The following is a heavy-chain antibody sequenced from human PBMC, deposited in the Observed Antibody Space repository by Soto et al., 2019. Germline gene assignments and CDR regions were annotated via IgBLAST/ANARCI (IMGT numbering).Heavy chain of an antibody. CDR2: ISAYNGNT. Sequence: ASVKVSCKASGYTFTTYGISWVRQAPGQGLEWMGWISAYNGNTNYAQKLQGRVTMTTDTSTSTAYMELRSLRSDDTAAYYCARDLTRGIAAAGTGYWGQGTLVTVSS. CDR1: GYTFTTYG. D-gene: IGHD6-13*01. V-gene: IGHV1-18*01. CDR3: ARDLTRGIAAAGTGY. J-gene: IGHJ4*02.